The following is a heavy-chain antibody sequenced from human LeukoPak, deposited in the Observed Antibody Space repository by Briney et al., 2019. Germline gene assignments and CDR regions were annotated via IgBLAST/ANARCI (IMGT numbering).Heavy chain of an antibody. CDR1: GFTFSSCA. V-gene: IGHV3-23*01. CDR2: ISGSGATT. Sequence: PGGSLRLSCAASGFTFSSCAMTWVRQAPGKGLEWVSSISGSGATTYYADSVKGRFTISRDNSKNTLYLQMNSLRAEDTAVYYCASGSGSYRTPYHMDVWGTGTTVTVSS. J-gene: IGHJ6*03. CDR3: ASGSGSYRTPYHMDV. D-gene: IGHD3-10*01.